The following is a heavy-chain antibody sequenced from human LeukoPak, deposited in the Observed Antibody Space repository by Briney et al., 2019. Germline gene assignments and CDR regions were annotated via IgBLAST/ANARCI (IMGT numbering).Heavy chain of an antibody. CDR2: ISGSGGST. CDR3: AKVNYRSGSYYWGYYFDY. D-gene: IGHD3-10*01. V-gene: IGHV3-23*01. J-gene: IGHJ4*02. CDR1: GFTFSSYG. Sequence: GGSLRLSCAASGFTFSSYGMSWVRQAPGKGLEWVSAISGSGGSTYYADSVKGRFTISRDNSKNTLYLQMNSLRAEDTAVYYCAKVNYRSGSYYWGYYFDYWGQGTLVTVSS.